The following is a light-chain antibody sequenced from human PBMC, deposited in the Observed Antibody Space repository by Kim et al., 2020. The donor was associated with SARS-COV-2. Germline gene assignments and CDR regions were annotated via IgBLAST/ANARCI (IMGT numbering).Light chain of an antibody. J-gene: IGKJ1*01. CDR1: QTGSMY. V-gene: IGKV3-11*01. CDR2: EAS. Sequence: LSPGERAPLPCRASQTGSMYLAWYQQKPGQAPRLLIYEASNRATGIPARFTGSGSGTDFTLTISSLEPEDFAVYYCQQRINWPPTFGQGTKVEIK. CDR3: QQRINWPPT.